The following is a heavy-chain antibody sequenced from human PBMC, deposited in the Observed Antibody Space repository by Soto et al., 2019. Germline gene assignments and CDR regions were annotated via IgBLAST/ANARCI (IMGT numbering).Heavy chain of an antibody. Sequence: GASVTVSCTASGYTFTSYGIHWVRQAPGQRLEWMGWINAANGDTKYSPKFQGRVTITRDTSASTAYMELSSLRSEDTAVYYCVRRHVSATGIDWFDPWGQGTLVTVSS. D-gene: IGHD6-13*01. CDR2: INAANGDT. CDR3: VRRHVSATGIDWFDP. J-gene: IGHJ5*02. V-gene: IGHV1-3*01. CDR1: GYTFTSYG.